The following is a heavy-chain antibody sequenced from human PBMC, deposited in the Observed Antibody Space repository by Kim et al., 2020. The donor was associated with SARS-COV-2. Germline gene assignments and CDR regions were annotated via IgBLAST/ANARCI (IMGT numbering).Heavy chain of an antibody. Sequence: GGSLRLSCAASGFTFSSYAMSWVRQAPGKGREWVSAISGSGGSTYYADSVKGRFTISRDNSKNTLYLQMNSLRAEDTAVYYCAKDLHRGGANHFDYWGQGTLVTVSS. CDR2: ISGSGGST. CDR1: GFTFSSYA. CDR3: AKDLHRGGANHFDY. J-gene: IGHJ4*02. V-gene: IGHV3-23*01. D-gene: IGHD1-26*01.